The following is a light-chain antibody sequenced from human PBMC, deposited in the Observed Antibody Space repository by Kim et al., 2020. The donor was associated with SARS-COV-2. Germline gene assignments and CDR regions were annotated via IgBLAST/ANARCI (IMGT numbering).Light chain of an antibody. J-gene: IGKJ1*01. CDR3: QQHNNWPFS. CDR2: GAS. V-gene: IGKV3-15*01. Sequence: VSPGVRATLSCRASQSVGSNLAWYQQKPGQTPRLLIYGASTRATGIPARFSGSGSGTEFTLTISSLQSEDFAVYYCQQHNNWPFSFGQGTKVDIK. CDR1: QSVGSN.